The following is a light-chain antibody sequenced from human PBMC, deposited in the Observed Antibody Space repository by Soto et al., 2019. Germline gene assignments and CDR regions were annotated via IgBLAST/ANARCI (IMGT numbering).Light chain of an antibody. CDR3: QQTFITPMYT. CDR2: AAS. V-gene: IGKV1-39*01. CDR1: QNIGNY. Sequence: DIQMTQSPSSLSASVGARVTITCRASQNIGNYLNWYHQKPGKAPELLMFAASTLITGVPSRFSGSGSGTDFTLTISDLQPEDFGIYYCQQTFITPMYTFGRGTKLEMK. J-gene: IGKJ2*01.